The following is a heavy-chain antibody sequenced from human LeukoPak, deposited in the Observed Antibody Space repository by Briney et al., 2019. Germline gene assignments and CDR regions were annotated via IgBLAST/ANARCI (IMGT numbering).Heavy chain of an antibody. Sequence: GGSLRLSCAASGFTFSDFNMNWVRQAPGKGLEWISYITTTSNAVYYADSVKGRFTISRDNSKNTLYLQMNSLRAEDTAVYYCARDWLRGPTENWFDPWGQGTLVTVSS. V-gene: IGHV3-48*01. J-gene: IGHJ5*02. CDR1: GFTFSDFN. D-gene: IGHD5-12*01. CDR3: ARDWLRGPTENWFDP. CDR2: ITTTSNAV.